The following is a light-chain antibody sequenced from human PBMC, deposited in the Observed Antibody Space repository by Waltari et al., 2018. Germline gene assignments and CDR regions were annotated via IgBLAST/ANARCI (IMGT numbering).Light chain of an antibody. CDR3: QQYGTSVFT. CDR1: DSVGLRK. J-gene: IGKJ3*01. Sequence: ILLTQSPGTLSLSPGERATLSCTASDSVGLRKIAWYQQKPGQGPRLLIHGASNRAAGIPDRFSGSGSETDFTLTISRLEPEDFGTYYCQQYGTSVFTFGPGTKVEI. V-gene: IGKV3-20*01. CDR2: GAS.